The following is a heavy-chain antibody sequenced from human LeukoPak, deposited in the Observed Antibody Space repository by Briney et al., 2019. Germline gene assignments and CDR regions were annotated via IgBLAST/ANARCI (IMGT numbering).Heavy chain of an antibody. Sequence: ASVKLSCKASGYTFTGYYMHWVRQAPGQGLEWMGWINPNSGGTNYAQKFQGRVTMTRDTSISTAYMELSRLRSDDTAVYYCARGRGIAAAGYLYYFDYWGQGTLVTVSS. V-gene: IGHV1-2*02. CDR3: ARGRGIAAAGYLYYFDY. J-gene: IGHJ4*02. CDR1: GYTFTGYY. D-gene: IGHD6-13*01. CDR2: INPNSGGT.